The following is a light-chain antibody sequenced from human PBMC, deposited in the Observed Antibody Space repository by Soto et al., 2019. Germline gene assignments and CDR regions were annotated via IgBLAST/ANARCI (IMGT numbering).Light chain of an antibody. V-gene: IGKV3-20*01. CDR3: QHYGSSSWT. CDR1: QSVSSIY. J-gene: IGKJ1*01. Sequence: DIVLTQSPGTLSLSPGERATLSCRTSQSVSSIYLAWYQQKPGQAPRPLIYGASSRATGIPDRFSGSGSGTDFTLTISRLEPEDFALYFCQHYGSSSWTFGQGTKVEIK. CDR2: GAS.